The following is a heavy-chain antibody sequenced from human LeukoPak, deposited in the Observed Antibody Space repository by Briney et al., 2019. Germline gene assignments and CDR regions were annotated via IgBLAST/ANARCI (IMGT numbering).Heavy chain of an antibody. CDR3: AKEEGSSSWFDP. CDR2: ISGSGGST. D-gene: IGHD6-13*01. Sequence: GGSLRLSCAASGFTFSSYAMSWVRQAPGKGLVGVSAISGSGGSTYYADSVRGRFTISRDNSKNTLYLQMNSLRAEDTAVYYCAKEEGSSSWFDPWGQGTLVTVSS. V-gene: IGHV3-23*01. J-gene: IGHJ5*02. CDR1: GFTFSSYA.